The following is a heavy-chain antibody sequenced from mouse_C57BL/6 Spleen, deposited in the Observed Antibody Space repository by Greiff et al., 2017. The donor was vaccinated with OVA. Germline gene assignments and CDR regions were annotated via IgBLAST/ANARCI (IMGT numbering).Heavy chain of an antibody. CDR3: ARDYYGSRPFRYFDV. V-gene: IGHV5-16*01. J-gene: IGHJ1*03. D-gene: IGHD1-1*01. Sequence: EVKVVESEGGLVQPGSSMKLSCTASGFTFSDYYMAWVRQVPEKGLEWVANINYDGSSTYYLDSLKSRFIISRDNAKNILYLQMSSLKSEDTATYYCARDYYGSRPFRYFDVWGTGTTVTVSS. CDR2: INYDGSST. CDR1: GFTFSDYY.